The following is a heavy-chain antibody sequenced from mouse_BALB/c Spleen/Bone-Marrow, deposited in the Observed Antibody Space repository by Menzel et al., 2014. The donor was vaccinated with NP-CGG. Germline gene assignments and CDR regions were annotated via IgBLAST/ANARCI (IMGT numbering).Heavy chain of an antibody. D-gene: IGHD1-1*01. Sequence: DVKLVESGGGLVKPGGSLKLSCAASGFTFSNYGMSWVRQTPDKRLDLVATINNSGGKTYSTDSVKGRFTISRDNAKNTLYLQMSSLKSEDTAMYHCARDDGFYGLDRWGQGTSVTVSS. CDR2: INNSGGKT. J-gene: IGHJ4*01. CDR1: GFTFSNYG. CDR3: ARDDGFYGLDR. V-gene: IGHV5-6-3*01.